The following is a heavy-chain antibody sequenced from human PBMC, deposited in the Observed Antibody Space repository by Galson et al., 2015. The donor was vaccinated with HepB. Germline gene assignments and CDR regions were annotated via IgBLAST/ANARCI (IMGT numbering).Heavy chain of an antibody. V-gene: IGHV3-74*01. Sequence: SLRLSCAASGFTFSSYWMHWVRQAPGKGLVWVSRINSDGSSTSYADSVKGRFTISRDNAKNTLYLQMNSLRAEDTAVYYCARSRGLYGGNSPWGQGTLVTVSS. CDR1: GFTFSSYW. D-gene: IGHD4-23*01. CDR3: ARSRGLYGGNSP. J-gene: IGHJ5*02. CDR2: INSDGSST.